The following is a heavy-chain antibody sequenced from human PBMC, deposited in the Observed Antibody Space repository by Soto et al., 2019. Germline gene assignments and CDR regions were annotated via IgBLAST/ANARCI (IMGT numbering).Heavy chain of an antibody. Sequence: QLQLQESGPGLVKPSETLSLTCTVSGGSISSTTYYWGWIRQPPGKGLEWTGSIYYNGFPYYIPSLMFRVTVTVATSKTQFALRLTSVTAADPAVYYCARQDDSWSLSSHLDYWGQGTLVTVSS. V-gene: IGHV4-39*01. CDR2: IYYNGFP. CDR1: GGSISSTTYY. J-gene: IGHJ4*02. CDR3: ARQDDSWSLSSHLDY. D-gene: IGHD3-3*01.